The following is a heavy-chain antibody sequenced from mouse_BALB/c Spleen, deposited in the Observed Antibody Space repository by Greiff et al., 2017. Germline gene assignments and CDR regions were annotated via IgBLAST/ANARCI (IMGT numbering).Heavy chain of an antibody. CDR1: GYAFSGYL. J-gene: IGHJ3*01. Sequence: QVQLQQSGAELVRPGSSVKISCKASGYAFSGYLMNWVKQRPGQGLEWIGQIYPGDGDTNYNGKFKGKATLTADKSSSTAYMKLSSLTSEDSAVYFCTRTRDTVSSSGYWFADWGEGTLVTVSA. CDR3: TRTRDTVSSSGYWFAD. D-gene: IGHD1-1*01. CDR2: IYPGDGDT. V-gene: IGHV1-80*01.